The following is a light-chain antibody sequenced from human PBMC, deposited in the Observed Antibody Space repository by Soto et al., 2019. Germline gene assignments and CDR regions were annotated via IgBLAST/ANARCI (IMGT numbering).Light chain of an antibody. CDR2: DVS. CDR3: SSFATTNTYV. J-gene: IGLJ1*01. Sequence: QSVLTQPASVSGSPGQSIAMSCTGTSSDVGTHNFVSWYQQHPGKAPKLIIYDVSNRPSGVSDRFFGSKSGNMASLTISGLQAEDEADYYCSSFATTNTYVFGTGTKVTVL. V-gene: IGLV2-14*03. CDR1: SSDVGTHNF.